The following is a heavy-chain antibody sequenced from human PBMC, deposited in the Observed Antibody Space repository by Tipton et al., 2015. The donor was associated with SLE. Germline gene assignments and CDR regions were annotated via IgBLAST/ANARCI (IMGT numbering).Heavy chain of an antibody. J-gene: IGHJ4*02. D-gene: IGHD2-15*01. V-gene: IGHV4-4*07. CDR3: ARGGWSLGY. Sequence: TLSLTCTVSGGSISSYYWSWIRQPAGKGLEWIGRIYTSGSTNYNPSLKSRLTISVDTSKNQFSLKLNSMTAADTAVYYCARGGWSLGYWGQGTRVTVSS. CDR1: GGSISSYY. CDR2: IYTSGST.